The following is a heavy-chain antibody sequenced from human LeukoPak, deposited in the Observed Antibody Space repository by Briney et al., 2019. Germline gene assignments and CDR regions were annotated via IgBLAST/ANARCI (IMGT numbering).Heavy chain of an antibody. CDR3: ASFGQQWLESY. CDR1: GFAPSNDW. CDR2: ISTDGSMT. J-gene: IGHJ4*02. Sequence: GGSLRLSCASSGFAPSNDWMHWVRQAPGKGLEWVSRISTDGSMTGYTDSVKGRFTIYRDNAKRILYLEMNNLRVEDTAVYYCASFGQQWLESYWGQGTLVSVSS. D-gene: IGHD6-19*01. V-gene: IGHV3-74*01.